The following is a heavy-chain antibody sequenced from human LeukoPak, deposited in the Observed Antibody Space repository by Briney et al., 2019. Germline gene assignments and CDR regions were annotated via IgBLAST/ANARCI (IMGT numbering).Heavy chain of an antibody. CDR3: ARPNHGSGSYYFDY. CDR1: GYTFTSYG. D-gene: IGHD3-10*01. V-gene: IGHV1-18*01. Sequence: GASVKVSCKASGYTFTSYGISWARQAPGQGLEWMGWISAYNGNTNYAQKLQGRVTMTTDTSTSTAYMELRSLRSDDTAVYYCARPNHGSGSYYFDYWGQGTLVTVSS. CDR2: ISAYNGNT. J-gene: IGHJ4*02.